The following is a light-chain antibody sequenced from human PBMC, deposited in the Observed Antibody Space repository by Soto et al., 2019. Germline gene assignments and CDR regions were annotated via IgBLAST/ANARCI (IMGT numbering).Light chain of an antibody. Sequence: EIMLTQSPGTLSLSPGERATLSCRASQSVISSFLAWYQQKPGQAPRLLIYGASIRATGIPDRFSGSGSGTDFILTISRREPEEFAMYVCLSYGTSLWTFGQGTKVEIK. CDR3: LSYGTSLWT. J-gene: IGKJ1*01. V-gene: IGKV3-20*01. CDR1: QSVISSF. CDR2: GAS.